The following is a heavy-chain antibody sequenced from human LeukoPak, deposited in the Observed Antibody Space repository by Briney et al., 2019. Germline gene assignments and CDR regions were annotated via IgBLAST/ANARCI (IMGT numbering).Heavy chain of an antibody. CDR1: GGSTSSSSHY. V-gene: IGHV4-39*01. CDR3: ARLTPVLGVDY. Sequence: SETLSLTCTVSGGSTSSSSHYWGWIRQPPGKGLEWIGNIYYSGSTYYNSSLKSRLTISVDTSKNQFSLKLSSVTAADTAVYYCARLTPVLGVDYWGQGTLVTVSS. CDR2: IYYSGST. J-gene: IGHJ4*02.